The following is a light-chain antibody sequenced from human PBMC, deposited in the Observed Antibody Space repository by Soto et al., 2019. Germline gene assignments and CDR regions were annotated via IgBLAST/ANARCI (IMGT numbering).Light chain of an antibody. CDR3: SSYVSSSTL. CDR1: SSDVGGFNY. CDR2: DVS. J-gene: IGLJ2*01. V-gene: IGLV2-14*01. Sequence: QSVLTQPASVSGSPGQSITISCTGTSSDVGGFNYVSWYQQHPGKAPKLMIYDVSNRPSGVSNRFSGSKSGNTASLTISGLQAEDEADYYCSSYVSSSTLFGGGTKLTVL.